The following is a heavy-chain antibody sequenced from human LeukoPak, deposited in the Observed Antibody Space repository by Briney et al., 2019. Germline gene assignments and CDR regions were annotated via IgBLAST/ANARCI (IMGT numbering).Heavy chain of an antibody. CDR1: GFTFSSYT. Sequence: GGSLRLSCAASGFTFSSYTMSWVRQAPGKGLEWVSGFRGSDGSTDYADSVKGRFTIFRDNSKNTLYLQMTSLRADDTAVYYFAKSEQEPMNYFDYWGQGTLVIVSS. CDR2: FRGSDGST. J-gene: IGHJ4*02. CDR3: AKSEQEPMNYFDY. V-gene: IGHV3-23*01.